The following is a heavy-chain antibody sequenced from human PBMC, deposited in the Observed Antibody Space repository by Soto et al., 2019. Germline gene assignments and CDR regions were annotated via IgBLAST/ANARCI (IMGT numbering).Heavy chain of an antibody. CDR1: GGSISSSSYY. CDR3: ARLVVRVRGVMPEYYFDY. Sequence: QLQLQESGPGLVKPSETLSLTCTVSGGSISSSSYYWGWIRQPPGKGLEWIGSIYYSGSTYYNPSLKSRVTISVNTSKHQSSLKLRSVTGADTAVYYCARLVVRVRGVMPEYYFDYWGQGTLVTVSS. J-gene: IGHJ4*02. D-gene: IGHD3-10*01. CDR2: IYYSGST. V-gene: IGHV4-39*01.